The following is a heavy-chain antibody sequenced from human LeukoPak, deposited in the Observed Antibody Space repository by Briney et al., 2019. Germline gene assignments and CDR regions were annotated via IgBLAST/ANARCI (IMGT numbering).Heavy chain of an antibody. V-gene: IGHV1-2*02. D-gene: IGHD3-22*01. J-gene: IGHJ4*02. CDR2: INPNSGGT. CDR1: GYTFTGYY. Sequence: ASVKVSCKASGYTFTGYYIHWVRQAPGQGLKWMGWINPNSGGTNYAQKFQGRVTMTRDTSINTAYMELSRLRSDDTAVHYCAREVGSGYLFCDYWGQGTLVTVSS. CDR3: AREVGSGYLFCDY.